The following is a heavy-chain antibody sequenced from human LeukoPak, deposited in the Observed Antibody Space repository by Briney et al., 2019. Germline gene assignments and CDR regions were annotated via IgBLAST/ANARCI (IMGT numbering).Heavy chain of an antibody. CDR3: ARIGVQDEQLRHFDY. J-gene: IGHJ4*02. CDR2: IDSDGSGT. V-gene: IGHV3-74*01. CDR1: GFPFSSHW. D-gene: IGHD6-6*01. Sequence: GGSLRLSCASPGFPFSSHWLHWVRPAPGKGLVWVSRIDSDGSGTRYADSVKGRFTTSRDNDKNTLFLQMNSLRADDTAVYFCARIGVQDEQLRHFDYWGQGALVTVSS.